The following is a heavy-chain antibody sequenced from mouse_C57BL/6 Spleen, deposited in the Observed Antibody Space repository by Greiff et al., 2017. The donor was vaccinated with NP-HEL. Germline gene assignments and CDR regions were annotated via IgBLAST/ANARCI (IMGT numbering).Heavy chain of an antibody. CDR1: GYSFTGYF. V-gene: IGHV1-20*01. Sequence: EVKLMESGPELVKPGDSVKISCEASGYSFTGYFMNWVMQSHGKSLEWIGRINPYNGDTFYNQKFKGKATLTVDKSSSTAHMELRSLTSEDSAVYYCARDYGSSPWFAYWGQGTLVTVSA. CDR2: INPYNGDT. CDR3: ARDYGSSPWFAY. J-gene: IGHJ3*01. D-gene: IGHD1-1*01.